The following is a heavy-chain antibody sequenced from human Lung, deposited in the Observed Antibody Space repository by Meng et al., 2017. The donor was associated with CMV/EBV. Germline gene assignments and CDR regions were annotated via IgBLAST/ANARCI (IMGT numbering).Heavy chain of an antibody. D-gene: IGHD2-2*01. J-gene: IGHJ3*02. CDR3: AIYCSTTTCPPGQDAFDI. V-gene: IGHV3-21*01. CDR1: GFTFSTYS. Sequence: GGSLRLXCAASGFTFSTYSMNWVRQAPGKGLEWVSFITSSSSYIYYADSVRGRFTISRDNAKNSLYLQMNSLRAEDTAVYYCAIYCSTTTCPPGQDAFDIWGQGTXVTVSS. CDR2: ITSSSSYI.